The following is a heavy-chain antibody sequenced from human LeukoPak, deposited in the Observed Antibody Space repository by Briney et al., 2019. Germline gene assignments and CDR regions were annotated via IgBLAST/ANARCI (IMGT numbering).Heavy chain of an antibody. D-gene: IGHD1-1*01. CDR2: IYYSGST. CDR1: GGSTSSSSYY. J-gene: IGHJ4*02. Sequence: PSETLSLTCTVSGGSTSSSSYYWGWIRQPPGKGLEWIGSIYYSGSTYYNPSLKSRVTISVDTSKNQFSLKLSSVTAADTAVYYCARRETGYNWNDWVYVDYWGQGTLVTVSS. V-gene: IGHV4-39*01. CDR3: ARRETGYNWNDWVYVDY.